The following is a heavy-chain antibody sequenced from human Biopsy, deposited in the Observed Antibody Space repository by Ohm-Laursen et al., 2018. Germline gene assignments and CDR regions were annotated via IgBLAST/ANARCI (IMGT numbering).Heavy chain of an antibody. D-gene: IGHD4-23*01. CDR3: ARGSNDFGGLYFPR. CDR2: ISYTGYT. J-gene: IGHJ4*02. CDR1: GGSIINNY. V-gene: IGHV4-59*01. Sequence: SQTLSLTCTVSGGSIINNYWSWIRQPPGKGLEWIGHISYTGYTSYNASPKSRVTISVDTSRNHFSLRLSSLTAADTAVYYCARGSNDFGGLYFPRWGQGTLLTVSS.